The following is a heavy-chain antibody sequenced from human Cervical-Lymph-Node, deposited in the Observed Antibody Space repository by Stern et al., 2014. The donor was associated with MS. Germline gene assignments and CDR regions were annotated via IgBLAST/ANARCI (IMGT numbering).Heavy chain of an antibody. CDR3: ANNEITLYGVGNVGFDY. CDR1: GFLLASSGVG. V-gene: IGHV2-5*02. CDR2: IYGDDDK. Sequence: QVTLKESGPALVKPTQTLTLTCNFSGFLLASSGVGVGWIRQPPGKALEWLALIYGDDDKRFNPSLQSRLTITKDYFKNQVVLTMTNMDPVDTGTYYCANNEITLYGVGNVGFDYWGQGTLVTVSS. J-gene: IGHJ4*02. D-gene: IGHD3-3*01.